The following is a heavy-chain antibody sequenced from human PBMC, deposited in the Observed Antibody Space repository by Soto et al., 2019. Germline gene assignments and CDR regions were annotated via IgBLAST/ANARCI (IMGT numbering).Heavy chain of an antibody. V-gene: IGHV3-23*01. D-gene: IGHD2-21*02. CDR2: ISGSGGST. Sequence: ESLKISCAASGFTFSSYAMSWVRQAPGKGLEWVSAISGSGGSTYYADSVKGRFTISRDNSKNTLYLQMNSLRAEDTAVYYCAKWMVTASDPEYFQHWGQGTLVTVSS. J-gene: IGHJ1*01. CDR3: AKWMVTASDPEYFQH. CDR1: GFTFSSYA.